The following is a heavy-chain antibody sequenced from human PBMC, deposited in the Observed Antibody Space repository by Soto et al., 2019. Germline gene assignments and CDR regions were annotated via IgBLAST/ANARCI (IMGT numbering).Heavy chain of an antibody. D-gene: IGHD2-21*02. CDR3: ARLIPYCGGNCYSVGAFDI. CDR1: GGSISSSSYY. Sequence: TSEPLSLTCTVSGGSISSSSYYWAWIRQPPGKGLHWIGSISSSGGTYFNPSLKSRVTISVDTSKNQFSLNLNSLTASDTAVYYCARLIPYCGGNCYSVGAFDIWGQGTMVTVSS. J-gene: IGHJ3*02. CDR2: ISSSGGT. V-gene: IGHV4-39*01.